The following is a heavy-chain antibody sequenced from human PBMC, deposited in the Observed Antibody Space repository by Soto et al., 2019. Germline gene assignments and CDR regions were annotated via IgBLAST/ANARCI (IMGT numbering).Heavy chain of an antibody. CDR3: ARGNGSGDIVVVPAAIRNAFDI. CDR1: GGSFSGYY. Sequence: PSETLSLTCAVYGGSFSGYYWGWIRQPPGKGLEWIGEINHSGSTNYNPSLKSRVTISVDTSKNHFSLKLSSVTAADTAVYYCARGNGSGDIVVVPAAIRNAFDIWGQGTMVT. V-gene: IGHV4-34*01. J-gene: IGHJ3*02. D-gene: IGHD2-2*02. CDR2: INHSGST.